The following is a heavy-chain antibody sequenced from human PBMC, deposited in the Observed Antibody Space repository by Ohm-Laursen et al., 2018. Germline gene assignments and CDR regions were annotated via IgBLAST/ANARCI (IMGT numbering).Heavy chain of an antibody. CDR1: GGSITSHY. V-gene: IGHV4-59*11. CDR2: IFHNGNA. J-gene: IGHJ5*02. Sequence: SETLSLTCTVSGGSITSHYWSWIRQPPGRGLEWIAYIFHNGNAVYNPSLKNRVTISVDTSRNQFSLKLSSVTASDTAVYYCARQVPAATRGRFDNWGQGTLVTVSS. CDR3: ARQVPAATRGRFDN. D-gene: IGHD2-2*01.